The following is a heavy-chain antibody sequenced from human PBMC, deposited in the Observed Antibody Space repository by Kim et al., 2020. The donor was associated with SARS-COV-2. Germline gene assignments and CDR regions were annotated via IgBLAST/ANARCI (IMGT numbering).Heavy chain of an antibody. J-gene: IGHJ4*02. Sequence: GESLKISCKASEYTFNNYWIGWVRQMPGKGLQWLGIIYPGDSDTKYNPSVQGQVTISADWSLTTAYLQWSSLKASDTAIYYCARAPSGAFCPYYFDYWGQGTLVTVSS. CDR1: EYTFNNYW. CDR2: IYPGDSDT. CDR3: ARAPSGAFCPYYFDY. V-gene: IGHV5-51*01. D-gene: IGHD1-26*01.